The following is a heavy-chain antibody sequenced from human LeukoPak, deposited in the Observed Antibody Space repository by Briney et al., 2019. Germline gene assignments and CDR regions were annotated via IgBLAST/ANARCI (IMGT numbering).Heavy chain of an antibody. J-gene: IGHJ3*02. V-gene: IGHV1-69*13. D-gene: IGHD3/OR15-3a*01. CDR2: IIPIFGTT. Sequence: SVKLSCKASGGSFSSYAISWVRQAPGQGLEWMGGIIPIFGTTNYAQKFQGRVTITADESTSTAYMELSSLRSEDTAVYYCARDWTGHDAFDIWGQGTMVTVSS. CDR3: ARDWTGHDAFDI. CDR1: GGSFSSYA.